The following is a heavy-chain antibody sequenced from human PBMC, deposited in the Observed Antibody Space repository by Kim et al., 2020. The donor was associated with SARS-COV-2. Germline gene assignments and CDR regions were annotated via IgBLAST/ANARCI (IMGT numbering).Heavy chain of an antibody. CDR2: GGTT. Sequence: GGTTEYAATMNGRCTIARKDSKSIAYLRMNSLTTEDTAVYYCTQQWVFDYWGQGTLVTVSS. J-gene: IGHJ4*02. CDR3: TQQWVFDY. V-gene: IGHV3-49*02. D-gene: IGHD1-26*01.